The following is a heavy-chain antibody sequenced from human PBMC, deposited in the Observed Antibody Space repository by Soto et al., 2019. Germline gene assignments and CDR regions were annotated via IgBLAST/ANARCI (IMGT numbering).Heavy chain of an antibody. CDR3: ARGKTGTYYYYYYMDV. J-gene: IGHJ6*03. CDR2: IYYSGST. CDR1: GGSISSYY. V-gene: IGHV4-59*01. D-gene: IGHD1-1*01. Sequence: PSETLSLTCTVSGGSISSYYWSWLRQPPGKGLEWIGYIYYSGSTNYNPSLKSRVTISVDTSKNQFSLKLSSVTAADTAVYYCARGKTGTYYYYYYMDVWGKGTTVTVSS.